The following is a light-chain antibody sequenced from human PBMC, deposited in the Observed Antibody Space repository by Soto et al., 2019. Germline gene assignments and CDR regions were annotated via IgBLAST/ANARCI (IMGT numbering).Light chain of an antibody. CDR1: QSVSSY. CDR2: GAS. V-gene: IGKV3-11*01. J-gene: IGKJ1*01. CDR3: QQRSNWPPT. Sequence: EIVLTQSPATLSLSPGERATLSCRASQSVSSYLAWYQQRPGQAPRLLIYGASNRATGIPARFSGGESGTDFTLTISSLEPEDFAVYYCQQRSNWPPTFGQGTKVDIK.